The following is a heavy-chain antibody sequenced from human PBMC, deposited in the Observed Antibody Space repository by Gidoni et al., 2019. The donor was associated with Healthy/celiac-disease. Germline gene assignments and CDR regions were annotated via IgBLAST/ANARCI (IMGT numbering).Heavy chain of an antibody. Sequence: GWIRQPPGKGLEWIGSIYYSGSTYYNPSLKSRVTISVDTSKNQFSLKLSSVTAADTAVYYCARLAYDSSGYLFHFDYWGQGTLVTVSS. D-gene: IGHD3-22*01. CDR2: IYYSGST. J-gene: IGHJ4*02. V-gene: IGHV4-39*01. CDR3: ARLAYDSSGYLFHFDY.